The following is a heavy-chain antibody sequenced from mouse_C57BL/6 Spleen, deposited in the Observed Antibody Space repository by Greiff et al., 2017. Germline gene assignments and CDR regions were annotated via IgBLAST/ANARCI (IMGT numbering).Heavy chain of an antibody. CDR3: ARWVYGSSYSAMGY. J-gene: IGHJ4*01. V-gene: IGHV14-3*01. D-gene: IGHD1-1*01. Sequence: EVQLQQSVAELVRPGASVKLSCTASGFNIKNTYMHWVKQRPEQGLEWIGRIDPANGNTKYAPKFQGKATITADTSSNTAYLQLSSLTSGDTAIYFCARWVYGSSYSAMGYWGQETSVTVSS. CDR2: IDPANGNT. CDR1: GFNIKNTY.